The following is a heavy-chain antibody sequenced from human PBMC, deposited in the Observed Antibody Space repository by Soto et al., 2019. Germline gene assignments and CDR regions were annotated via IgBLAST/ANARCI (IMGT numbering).Heavy chain of an antibody. CDR1: XFTFSNNA. V-gene: IGHV3-30-3*01. D-gene: IGHD1-1*01. J-gene: IGHJ6*02. CDR3: ARGTTTSAFSAMDV. Sequence: QVXLXXSGGGVVQPGXSLRXSCAASXFTFSNNAMDWVRQAPGKGLEWVAVISYDGSNKYIAESVKGRFTISRDNSKNXLFLQMNSLRAEDTAVYYCARGTTTSAFSAMDVWGQXTTVTVSS. CDR2: ISYDGSNK.